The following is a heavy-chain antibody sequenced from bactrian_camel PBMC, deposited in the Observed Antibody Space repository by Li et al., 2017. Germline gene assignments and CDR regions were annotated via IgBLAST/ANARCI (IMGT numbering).Heavy chain of an antibody. CDR2: IDIGGST. CDR3: ATGLLPYCSGAYCYTQYNY. D-gene: IGHD2*01. CDR1: GNLGNKYT. V-gene: IGHV3S53*01. J-gene: IGHJ4*01. Sequence: HVQLVESGGGSVQAGGSLRLSCVASGNLGNKYTMAWFRQTPGSEREGVAAIDIGGSTTYADSVKGRFTISRDNAKNTLYLQLNSLKPDDTAVYYCATGLLPYCSGAYCYTQYNYWGQGTQVTVS.